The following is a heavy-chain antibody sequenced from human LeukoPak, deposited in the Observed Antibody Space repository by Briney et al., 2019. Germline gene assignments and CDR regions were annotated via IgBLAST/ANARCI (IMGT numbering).Heavy chain of an antibody. Sequence: GGSLRLSCTTSGFTFSSYTMNWVRQAPGKGLDWVSSISSSSSDIYYADSVKGRFTIFRDNAKNSVYLQMNSLRAEDTAVYYCARAMAVPANNDYWGQGTLVTASP. V-gene: IGHV3-21*01. CDR3: ARAMAVPANNDY. CDR2: ISSSSSDI. CDR1: GFTFSSYT. D-gene: IGHD5-24*01. J-gene: IGHJ4*02.